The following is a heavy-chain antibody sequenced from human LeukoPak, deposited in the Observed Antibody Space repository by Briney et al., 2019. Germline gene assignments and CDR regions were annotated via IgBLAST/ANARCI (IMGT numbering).Heavy chain of an antibody. CDR1: GGSISNYY. CDR2: IYYSEST. V-gene: IGHV4-59*12. CDR3: ARSLGMESYYYYGMDV. D-gene: IGHD1-14*01. Sequence: SETLSLTCTVSGGSISNYYWTWIRQPPGKGLEWIGYIYYSESTNYNPSLESRVTISVDTSKNQFSLKLSSVTAADTAVYYCARSLGMESYYYYGMDVWGQGTTVTVSS. J-gene: IGHJ6*02.